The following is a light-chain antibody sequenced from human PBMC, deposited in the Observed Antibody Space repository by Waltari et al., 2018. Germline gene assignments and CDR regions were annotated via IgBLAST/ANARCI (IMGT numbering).Light chain of an antibody. J-gene: IGLJ3*02. V-gene: IGLV8-61*01. CDR1: SGSLSTTSY. CDR3: ALYMGSGIWV. Sequence: QTVVTQEPSLSVSPGGTVTLTCALSSGSLSTTSYATWYQQTPGQAPRTLVYKANARASGVPDRFAGSILGNTAALTITGAQADDESDYYCALYMGSGIWVFGGGTRLTV. CDR2: KAN.